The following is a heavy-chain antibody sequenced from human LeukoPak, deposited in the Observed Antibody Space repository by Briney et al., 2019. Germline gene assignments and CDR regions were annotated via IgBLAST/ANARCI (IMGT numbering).Heavy chain of an antibody. CDR2: IIPIFGTA. CDR1: GGTFSSYA. CDR3: ARARDIVVVVAATSDGMDV. V-gene: IGHV1-69*13. D-gene: IGHD2-15*01. J-gene: IGHJ6*02. Sequence: ASVKVSCKASGGTFSSYAISWVRQAPGQGLEWMGGIIPIFGTANYAQKFQGRVTITADESTSTAYMELSSLRSKDTAVYYCARARDIVVVVAATSDGMDVWGQGTTVTVSS.